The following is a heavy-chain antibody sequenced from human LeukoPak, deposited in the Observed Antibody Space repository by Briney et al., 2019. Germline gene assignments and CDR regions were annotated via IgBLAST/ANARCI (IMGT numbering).Heavy chain of an antibody. Sequence: AESLTLSCAASAFTFSSYDMSWVRQAPGKGLEWDSAISGSAGSILYADSVKGRFTISRDNAKNSLYLQMNSLRDEDTAVYYCARDGMVRGVIIWDAFDIWGQGTMVTVSS. V-gene: IGHV3-23*01. CDR2: ISGSAGSI. CDR1: AFTFSSYD. CDR3: ARDGMVRGVIIWDAFDI. D-gene: IGHD3-10*01. J-gene: IGHJ3*02.